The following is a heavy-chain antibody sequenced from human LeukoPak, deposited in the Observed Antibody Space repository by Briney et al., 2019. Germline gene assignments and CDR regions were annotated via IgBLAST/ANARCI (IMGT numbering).Heavy chain of an antibody. J-gene: IGHJ4*02. CDR3: AGGFSSLFDY. V-gene: IGHV3-21*01. CDR2: ISSSSSYI. CDR1: GFTFSSYS. D-gene: IGHD6-13*01. Sequence: GGSLRLSCAASGFTFSSYSMNWVRQAPGKGLEWVSSISSSSSYIYYADSVKGRFTISRDNAKNSLYLQMNSLRAEDTAVYYCAGGFSSLFDYWGQGTLVTVSS.